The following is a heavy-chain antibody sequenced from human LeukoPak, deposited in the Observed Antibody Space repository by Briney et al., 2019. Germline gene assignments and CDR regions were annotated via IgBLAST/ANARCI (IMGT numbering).Heavy chain of an antibody. V-gene: IGHV1-8*01. CDR3: ARTPSRSDTYFDL. D-gene: IGHD5-18*01. J-gene: IGHJ4*02. CDR2: TNPSSRNR. Sequence: ASVNVSCKASGYTFTDYEINWVRQASGQGLEWMGWTNPSSRNRAYAPKFEGRVTMTTDTSTSTAYMELRSLTSEYTAVYYCARTPSRSDTYFDLWGQGTLVTVSS. CDR1: GYTFTDYE.